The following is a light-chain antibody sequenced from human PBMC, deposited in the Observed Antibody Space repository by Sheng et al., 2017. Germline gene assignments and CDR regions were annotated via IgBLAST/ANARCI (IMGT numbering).Light chain of an antibody. V-gene: IGKV1-5*03. J-gene: IGKJ2*03. CDR1: QSIGSW. CDR2: KAS. CDR3: QQYDSAPYS. Sequence: DIQMTQSPSTLSASIGDRVTITCRASQSIGSWLAWYQQKPGKVPKVLMYKASTLKSGVASRFSGSGSGTEFTLTITSLQPDDIATYFCQQYDSAPYSFGRGDEVGHQT.